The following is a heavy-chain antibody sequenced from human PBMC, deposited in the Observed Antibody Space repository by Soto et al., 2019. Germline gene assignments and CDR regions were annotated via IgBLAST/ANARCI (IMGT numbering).Heavy chain of an antibody. V-gene: IGHV3-23*01. CDR1: GFICSSYD. CDR2: ILVGGST. CDR3: AKATATSGGAFEI. J-gene: IGHJ3*02. D-gene: IGHD1-1*01. Sequence: LRLSCAVSGFICSSYDMSWVRQAPGKGLEWVSTILVGGSTHYEDSVKGRFTISRDTSKNTVYLQMNSLTAGDTAFYYCAKATATSGGAFEIYGQGTMVTVS.